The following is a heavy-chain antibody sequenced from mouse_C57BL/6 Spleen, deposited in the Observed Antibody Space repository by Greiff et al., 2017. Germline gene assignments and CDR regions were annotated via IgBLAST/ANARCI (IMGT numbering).Heavy chain of an antibody. CDR3: AIITTVVARDY. J-gene: IGHJ2*01. V-gene: IGHV14-4*01. CDR2: IDPENGDT. Sequence: DVKLLESGAELVRPGASVKLSCTASGYNIKDDYMHWVKQRPGQGLEWIGWIDPENGDTEYASKFQGKATLTADTSSNTAYLQLSSLTSEDSAVYYCAIITTVVARDYWGQGTTLTVSS. CDR1: GYNIKDDY. D-gene: IGHD1-1*01.